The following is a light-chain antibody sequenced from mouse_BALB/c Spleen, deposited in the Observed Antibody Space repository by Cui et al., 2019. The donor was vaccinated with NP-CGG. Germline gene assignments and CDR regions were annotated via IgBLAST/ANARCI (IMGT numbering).Light chain of an antibody. V-gene: IGLV1*01. CDR1: TGAVTTSNY. CDR3: ALWYSNHWV. Sequence: QAVVTQESALTTSPGETVTLTCRSSTGAVTTSNYANWVQEKPDHLFTGLIGGTNNRVPGVPARFSGSLIGDKAALTIMGAQTEDEAIYFCALWYSNHWVFGGGTKLTVL. CDR2: GTN. J-gene: IGLJ1*01.